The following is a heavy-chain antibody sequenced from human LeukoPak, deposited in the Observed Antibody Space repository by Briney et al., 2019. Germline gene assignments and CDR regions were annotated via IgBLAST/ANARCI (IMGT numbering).Heavy chain of an antibody. CDR2: IYPGDSDT. Sequence: GESLKISCKGSGYSFSSYWIVWVRQMPGKGLEWMGIIYPGDSDTRYSPSFQGQVTISADKSISTAYIQWSSLKASDTAMYYCARTYGSGLTDIDYWGQGTLVTVSS. J-gene: IGHJ4*02. D-gene: IGHD3-10*01. CDR3: ARTYGSGLTDIDY. V-gene: IGHV5-51*01. CDR1: GYSFSSYW.